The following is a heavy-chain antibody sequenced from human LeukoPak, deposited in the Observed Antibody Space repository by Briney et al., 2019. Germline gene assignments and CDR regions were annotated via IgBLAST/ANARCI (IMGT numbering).Heavy chain of an antibody. D-gene: IGHD3-3*01. CDR3: ATHWGDFWSGYYSY. V-gene: IGHV3-23*01. CDR2: ISGSGGST. CDR1: GFTFSSYA. J-gene: IGHJ4*02. Sequence: GGSLRLSCAASGFTFSSYATSWVRQAPGKGLEWVSAISGSGGSTYYADSVKGRFTISRDNSKNTLYLQMNSLRSEDTAVYYCATHWGDFWSGYYSYWGQGTLVTVSS.